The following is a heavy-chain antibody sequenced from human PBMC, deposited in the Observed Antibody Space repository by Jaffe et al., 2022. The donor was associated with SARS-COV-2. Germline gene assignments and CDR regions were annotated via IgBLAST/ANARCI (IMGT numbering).Heavy chain of an antibody. V-gene: IGHV4-39*01. CDR1: GDSISRSPYY. D-gene: IGHD6-25*01. J-gene: IGHJ5*02. CDR2: INYSGTT. Sequence: QVHLQESGPGLVKPSETLSLTCSVSGDSISRSPYYWGWIRQPPGKGLDWIGSINYSGTTFYNSSLKSRVTMSVDTSKNQFSLRLSSVTAADTAVYYCARRIWGGGLNWLDPWGQGTLVTVSS. CDR3: ARRIWGGGLNWLDP.